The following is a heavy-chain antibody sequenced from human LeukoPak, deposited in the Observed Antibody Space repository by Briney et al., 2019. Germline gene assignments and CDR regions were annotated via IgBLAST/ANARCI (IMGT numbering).Heavy chain of an antibody. Sequence: GGSLRLSCAASGFTFSSYSMNWVRQAPGKGLGWVSSISSSSSYIYYADSVKGRFTVSRDNANNSLYLQMNSLRAEDTAVYYCARVGSGSYYLFDYWGQGTLVTVSS. J-gene: IGHJ4*02. CDR2: ISSSSSYI. CDR3: ARVGSGSYYLFDY. V-gene: IGHV3-21*01. D-gene: IGHD1-26*01. CDR1: GFTFSSYS.